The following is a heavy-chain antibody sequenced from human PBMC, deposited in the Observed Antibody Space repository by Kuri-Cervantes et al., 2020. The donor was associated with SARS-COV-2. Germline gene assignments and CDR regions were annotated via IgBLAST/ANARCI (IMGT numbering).Heavy chain of an antibody. J-gene: IGHJ6*02. CDR2: ISSSSYI. V-gene: IGHV3-21*01. D-gene: IGHD3-9*01. CDR1: GFTFSRHS. CDR3: ARDLGILTGYYSHYYYYNGMDV. Sequence: LSLTCAVSGFTFSRHSMNWVRQAPGKGLEWVSSISSSSYIYYADSVKGRFTISRDNAKNSLYLQMNSLRAEDKAVYYWARDLGILTGYYSHYYYYNGMDVWGQGTTVTVSS.